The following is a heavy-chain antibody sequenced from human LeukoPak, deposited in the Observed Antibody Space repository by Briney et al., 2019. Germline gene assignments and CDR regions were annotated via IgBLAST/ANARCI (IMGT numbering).Heavy chain of an antibody. CDR1: VGSISTHY. V-gene: IGHV4-59*11. D-gene: IGHD3-16*01. Sequence: SETLSLTCTFSVGSISTHYWIWIRQPPGKGRGRVGYVYYTGNTNYNPSLKSRVTISIHTSKNQFSLKLTSVTAADTAVYYCARDLSPRGGLYYFDYWGQGTLVTVSS. CDR3: ARDLSPRGGLYYFDY. CDR2: VYYTGNT. J-gene: IGHJ4*02.